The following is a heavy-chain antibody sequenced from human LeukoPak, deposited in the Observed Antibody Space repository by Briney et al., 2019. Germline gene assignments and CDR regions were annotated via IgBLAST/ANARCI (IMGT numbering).Heavy chain of an antibody. Sequence: PGGSLRLSCAASGFTFSDYYMSWIRQAPGKRLEWGSYISSSGSTIYYADSVKGRFTISRENAKNSLYLQMNSLRAGDTAVYYCARAVGYCSSTSCYAGWFDPWGQGTLVTVSS. D-gene: IGHD2-2*01. CDR1: GFTFSDYY. CDR2: ISSSGSTI. J-gene: IGHJ5*02. V-gene: IGHV3-11*04. CDR3: ARAVGYCSSTSCYAGWFDP.